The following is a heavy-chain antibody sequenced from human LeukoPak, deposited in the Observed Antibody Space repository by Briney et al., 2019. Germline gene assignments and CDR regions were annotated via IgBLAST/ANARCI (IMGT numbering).Heavy chain of an antibody. CDR3: ARETIVVAPVRAFDI. CDR2: ISSSSSYI. J-gene: IGHJ3*02. D-gene: IGHD3-22*01. Sequence: GGSLRLSCAASGFTFSSYSMNWVRQAPGKGLEWVSSISSSSSYIYYADSVKGRFTISRDNAKNSLYLQMNSLRVEDTAVYYCARETIVVAPVRAFDIWGQGTMVTVSS. CDR1: GFTFSSYS. V-gene: IGHV3-21*01.